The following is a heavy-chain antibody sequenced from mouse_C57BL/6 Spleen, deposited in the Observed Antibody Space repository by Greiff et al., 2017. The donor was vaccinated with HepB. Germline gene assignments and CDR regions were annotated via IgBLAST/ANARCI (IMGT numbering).Heavy chain of an antibody. V-gene: IGHV1-72*01. Sequence: QVQLQHPGAELVKPGASVKLSCKASGYTFTSYWMHWVKQRPGRGLEWIGRIDPHSGGTKYNEKFKSKATLTVDKHASTAYMQLSSLTSEDSAVYYCAREGYYGSSQDYWGQGTTLTVSS. CDR3: AREGYYGSSQDY. CDR2: IDPHSGGT. J-gene: IGHJ2*01. CDR1: GYTFTSYW. D-gene: IGHD1-1*01.